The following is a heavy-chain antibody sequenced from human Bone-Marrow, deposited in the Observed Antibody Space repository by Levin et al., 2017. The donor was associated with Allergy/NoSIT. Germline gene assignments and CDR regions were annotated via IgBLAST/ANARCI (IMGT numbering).Heavy chain of an antibody. J-gene: IGHJ5*02. D-gene: IGHD1-26*01. CDR1: GFTFSGIA. V-gene: IGHV3-30-3*01. Sequence: GESLKISCAASGFTFSGIAMHWVRQAAGKGLQWVAAVSYDGSSTYYTDSVKGRFTISRDNSKTTLSLHMSSLTVDDTAVYYCARVGATHASWGQGTLVTVSS. CDR3: ARVGATHAS. CDR2: VSYDGSST.